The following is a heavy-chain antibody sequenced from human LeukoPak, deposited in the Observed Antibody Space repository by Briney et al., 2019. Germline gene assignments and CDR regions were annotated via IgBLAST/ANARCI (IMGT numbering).Heavy chain of an antibody. Sequence: GGSLRLSCAASGFIVSGSYMSWVRQAPGKGLEWVSVIYNDGSTYYIDSVKGRFTISRDNSKNTLYLQMNSLRAEDTAVYYCARGAAAAANRNWFDPWGQGTLVTVSS. J-gene: IGHJ5*02. CDR2: IYNDGST. CDR3: ARGAAAAANRNWFDP. D-gene: IGHD6-13*01. V-gene: IGHV3-53*01. CDR1: GFIVSGSY.